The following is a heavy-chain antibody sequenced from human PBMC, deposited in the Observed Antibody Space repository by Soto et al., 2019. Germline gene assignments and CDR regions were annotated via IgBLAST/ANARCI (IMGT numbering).Heavy chain of an antibody. J-gene: IGHJ5*02. CDR3: ARERSFYSSSFCFDP. V-gene: IGHV3-30-3*01. CDR1: GFTFSSYA. CDR2: ISYDGSNK. D-gene: IGHD6-6*01. Sequence: QVQLVESGGGVVQPGRSLRLSCAASGFTFSSYAMHWVRQAPGKGLEWVAVISYDGSNKYYADSVKGRFTISRDNSTNTLYLQMNSLRAEDTAVYYCARERSFYSSSFCFDPWGQGTLVTVS.